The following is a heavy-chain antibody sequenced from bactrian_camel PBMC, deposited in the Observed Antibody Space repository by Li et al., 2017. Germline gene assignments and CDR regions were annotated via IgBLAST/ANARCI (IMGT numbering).Heavy chain of an antibody. V-gene: IGHV3S9*01. CDR1: GLTFSTYC. Sequence: HVQLVESGGGSVRPGGSLRLSCAASGLTFSTYCVGWLRQRPGKEREGVAGIEADGYTTYTHSVKGRFTASKDNAKGILYLQMNDLKPEDTAMYYCAAERERCTYCDGLGEEYCPGLGPEGQGTQVTVS. J-gene: IGHJ6*01. CDR2: IEADGYT. CDR3: AAERERCTYCDGLGEEYCPGLGP. D-gene: IGHD1*01.